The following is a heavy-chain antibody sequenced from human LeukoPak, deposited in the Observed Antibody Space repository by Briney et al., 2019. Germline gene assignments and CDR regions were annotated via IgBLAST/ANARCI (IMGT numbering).Heavy chain of an antibody. D-gene: IGHD5-12*01. CDR2: ISYDGSSK. Sequence: GGSLRLSCAASGFTFSSYGIHWVRQAPGKGLEWVAFISYDGSSKSYADSVKGRFTVSRDNSKNTLYLQMNSLRTEDTAVYYCAKGVDLDPWGQGNLVTVSS. J-gene: IGHJ5*02. V-gene: IGHV3-30*18. CDR3: AKGVDLDP. CDR1: GFTFSSYG.